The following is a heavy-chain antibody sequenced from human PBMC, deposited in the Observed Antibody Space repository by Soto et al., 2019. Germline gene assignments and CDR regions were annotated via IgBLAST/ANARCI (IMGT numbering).Heavy chain of an antibody. CDR3: AKEPGGGTSVITSYFAY. D-gene: IGHD1-1*01. CDR1: GVTVSSNY. Sequence: PWGSLRLACAASGVTVSSNYMSWVRQAPGKGLEWVSGISGSGRSTHYADSVKGRFTIPRDNSKNTLSLQLNSLRADDTAVYYCAKEPGGGTSVITSYFAYGVRGTLVPVSS. J-gene: IGHJ4*02. V-gene: IGHV3-23*01. CDR2: ISGSGRST.